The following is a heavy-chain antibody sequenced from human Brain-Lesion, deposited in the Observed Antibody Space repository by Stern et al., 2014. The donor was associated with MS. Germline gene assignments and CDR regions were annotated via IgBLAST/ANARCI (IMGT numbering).Heavy chain of an antibody. CDR1: GGSITRGGDY. CDR3: ARFSLFGEYYFDS. V-gene: IGHV4-31*02. Sequence: QVQLQESGPGLVKPSQTLSLTCTVSGGSITRGGDYWSWVRQRPGKGLVWVGYIIYSGSSYYNPSLKSRVTISVDTSKNQFSLRLTSVTAADTAVYYCARFSLFGEYYFDSWGQGTLVTVSS. J-gene: IGHJ4*02. D-gene: IGHD3-10*01. CDR2: IIYSGSS.